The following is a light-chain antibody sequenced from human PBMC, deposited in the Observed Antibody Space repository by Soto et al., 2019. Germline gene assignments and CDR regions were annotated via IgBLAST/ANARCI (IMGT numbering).Light chain of an antibody. CDR1: QSISSY. CDR2: AAS. V-gene: IGKV1-39*01. Sequence: DIQMTQSPSSLSASVGDRVTITCRASQSISSYLNWYQQKPGKAPKLLIYAASSLQSGVLSRFSGSGSGTDFTLTISSLQPEDFATYYCQQSDSTPPFTFGPGPKVDI. CDR3: QQSDSTPPFT. J-gene: IGKJ3*01.